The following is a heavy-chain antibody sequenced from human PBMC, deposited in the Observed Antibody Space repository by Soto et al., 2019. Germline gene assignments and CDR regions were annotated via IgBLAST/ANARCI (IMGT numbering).Heavy chain of an antibody. CDR1: GGSISSGGYY. CDR2: IYYSGST. D-gene: IGHD5-18*01. J-gene: IGHJ6*02. Sequence: SETLSLTCTVSGGSISSGGYYWSWIRQHPGKGLEWIGYIYYSGSTYYNPSLKSRVTISVDTSKNQFSLKLSSVTAADTAVYYCARDRIQLWPGGSYYYGMDVWGQGTTVTAP. CDR3: ARDRIQLWPGGSYYYGMDV. V-gene: IGHV4-31*03.